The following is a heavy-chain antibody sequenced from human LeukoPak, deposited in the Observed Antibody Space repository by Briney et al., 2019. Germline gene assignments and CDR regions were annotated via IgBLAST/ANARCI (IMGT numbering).Heavy chain of an antibody. Sequence: GGSLRLSCAVSGFTVSSNYMSWVRQAPGKGLEWVSVIYSGGSTYYADSVKGRFTISRDNSKNTLYLQMNSLRAEDTAVYYCARDRIHYYDSSGHYSYYFDYWGQGTLVTVSS. CDR1: GFTVSSNY. CDR2: IYSGGST. D-gene: IGHD3-22*01. CDR3: ARDRIHYYDSSGHYSYYFDY. V-gene: IGHV3-66*01. J-gene: IGHJ4*02.